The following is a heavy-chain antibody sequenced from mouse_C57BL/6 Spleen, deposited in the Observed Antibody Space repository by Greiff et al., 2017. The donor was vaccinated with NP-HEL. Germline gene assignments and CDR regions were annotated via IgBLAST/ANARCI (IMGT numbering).Heavy chain of an antibody. CDR3: ARVNYGSSYQAWFAY. D-gene: IGHD1-1*01. Sequence: VKLVESGPELVKPGASVKISCKASGYAFSSSWMNWVKQRPGKGLEWIGRIYPGDGDTNYNGKFKGKATLTADKSSSTAYMQLSSLTSEDSAVYFCARVNYGSSYQAWFAYWGQGTLVTVSA. CDR2: IYPGDGDT. V-gene: IGHV1-82*01. CDR1: GYAFSSSW. J-gene: IGHJ3*01.